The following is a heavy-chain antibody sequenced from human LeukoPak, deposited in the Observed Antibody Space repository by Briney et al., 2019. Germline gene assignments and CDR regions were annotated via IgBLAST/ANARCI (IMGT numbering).Heavy chain of an antibody. D-gene: IGHD3-22*01. J-gene: IGHJ4*02. V-gene: IGHV4-31*03. CDR1: GGSISSGGYY. Sequence: SETLSLTCTVSGGSISSGGYYWSWIRQHPGKGLEWIGYIYYSGSTYYNPSLKSRVTMSVDTSKNQFSLKLSSVTAADTAIYYCARENPSGYYNRPIDYWGQGTLVTVSS. CDR3: ARENPSGYYNRPIDY. CDR2: IYYSGST.